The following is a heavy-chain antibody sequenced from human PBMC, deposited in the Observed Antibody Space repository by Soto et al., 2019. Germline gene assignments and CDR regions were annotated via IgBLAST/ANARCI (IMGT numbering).Heavy chain of an antibody. Sequence: GGSLRLSCAASGFTFSSYAMNWVRQTQEKGLEWVSSISSSSSYTHYADSVKGRFTISRDNANNSLFLQMNSLRAEDTAVYYCARDLALAGNYWGQGALVTVSS. CDR1: GFTFSSYA. D-gene: IGHD6-19*01. CDR2: ISSSSSYT. V-gene: IGHV3-21*01. CDR3: ARDLALAGNY. J-gene: IGHJ4*02.